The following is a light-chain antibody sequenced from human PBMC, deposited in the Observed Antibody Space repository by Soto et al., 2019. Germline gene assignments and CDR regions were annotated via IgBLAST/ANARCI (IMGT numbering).Light chain of an antibody. CDR3: QQYQNLWT. Sequence: IMMTQSASALSVSPGERATLSCRAGQTIYSNVAWYQQRPGQAPRLLIYRASTRATGVPARFSGSGSGTEFTLTISGLQSEDFALYYCQQYQNLWTFGQGAKVDIK. CDR2: RAS. CDR1: QTIYSN. J-gene: IGKJ1*01. V-gene: IGKV3-15*01.